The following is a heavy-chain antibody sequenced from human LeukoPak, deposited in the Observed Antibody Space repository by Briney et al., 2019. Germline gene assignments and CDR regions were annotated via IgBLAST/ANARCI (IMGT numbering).Heavy chain of an antibody. CDR1: GFTFSSYG. D-gene: IGHD3-10*01. V-gene: IGHV3-23*01. CDR2: ISGSGGST. CDR3: AKEVRMVRGVIIPPFDY. J-gene: IGHJ4*02. Sequence: PGGSLRLSCAASGFTFSSYGMSWVRQAPGKGLEWVSAISGSGGSTYYADSVKGRFTISRDNSKNTLYLQMNSLRAEDTAVYYCAKEVRMVRGVIIPPFDYWGQGTLVTVSS.